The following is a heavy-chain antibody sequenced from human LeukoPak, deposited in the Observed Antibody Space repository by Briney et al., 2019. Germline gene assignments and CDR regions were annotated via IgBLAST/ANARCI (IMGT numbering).Heavy chain of an antibody. J-gene: IGHJ6*02. CDR1: GFTFSSYA. D-gene: IGHD6-19*01. V-gene: IGHV3-23*01. CDR3: AKDGGRGGPWPVDYYGMDV. CDR2: ISGSGGST. Sequence: GSLRLSCAASGFTFSSYAMSWVRQAPGKGLEWVSAISGSGGSTYYADSVKGRFTISRDNSKNTLYLQMNSLRAEDTAVYYCAKDGGRGGPWPVDYYGMDVWGQGTTVTVSS.